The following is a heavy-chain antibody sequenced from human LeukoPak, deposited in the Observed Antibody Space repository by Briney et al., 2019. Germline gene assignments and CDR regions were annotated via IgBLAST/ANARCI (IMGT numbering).Heavy chain of an antibody. CDR2: INHSGST. CDR3: ARGAQYYDFWSGHFDY. J-gene: IGHJ4*02. Sequence: PSETLSLTCTVSGGSISSYYWSWIRQPPGKGLEWIGEINHSGSTNYNPSLKSRVTISVDTSKNQFSLKLSSVTAADTAVYYCARGAQYYDFWSGHFDYWGQGTLVTVSS. V-gene: IGHV4-34*01. CDR1: GGSISSYY. D-gene: IGHD3-3*01.